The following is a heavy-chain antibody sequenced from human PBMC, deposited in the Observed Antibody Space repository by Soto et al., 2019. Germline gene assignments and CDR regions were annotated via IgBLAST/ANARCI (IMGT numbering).Heavy chain of an antibody. J-gene: IGHJ5*01. CDR1: GFTFRSFT. V-gene: IGHV3-21*01. CDR2: ISSNSAYI. D-gene: IGHD6-25*01. CDR3: ASDPSRDGSGRGWFDS. Sequence: GGSLRLSCAASGFTFRSFTMNWVRQAPGKGLEWVSTISSNSAYIYYTDALRGRFTISRDNAKNSLHLQMNSLRAEDTAVYYCASDPSRDGSGRGWFDSWGTGNLVTVSS.